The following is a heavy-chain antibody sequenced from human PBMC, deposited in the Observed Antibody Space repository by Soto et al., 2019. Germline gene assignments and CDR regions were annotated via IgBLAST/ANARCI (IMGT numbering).Heavy chain of an antibody. V-gene: IGHV3-7*01. J-gene: IGHJ3*02. CDR2: IKQDGSEK. Sequence: EVQLVESGGGLVQPGGSLRLSCAASGFTFSSYWMSWVRQAPGKGLEWVANIKQDGSEKYYVDSVEGRFTISRDNAKNSLYLQMNSLRAEDTAVYYCARDEVGATGAFDIWGQGTMVTVSS. CDR1: GFTFSSYW. D-gene: IGHD1-26*01. CDR3: ARDEVGATGAFDI.